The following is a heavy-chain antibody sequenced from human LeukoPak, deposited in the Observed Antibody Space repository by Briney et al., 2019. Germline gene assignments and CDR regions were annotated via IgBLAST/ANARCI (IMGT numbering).Heavy chain of an antibody. V-gene: IGHV4-39*01. Sequence: SETLSLTCTVSGGSISSSSYYWGWIRQPPGKGLEWIGSIYYSGSTYYNPSLKSRVTISVDTSKNQFSLKLSSVTAADTAVYYCARGTYSGYDYGQPSGHDDAFDIWGQGTMVTVSS. J-gene: IGHJ3*02. CDR3: ARGTYSGYDYGQPSGHDDAFDI. CDR2: IYYSGST. D-gene: IGHD5-12*01. CDR1: GGSISSSSYY.